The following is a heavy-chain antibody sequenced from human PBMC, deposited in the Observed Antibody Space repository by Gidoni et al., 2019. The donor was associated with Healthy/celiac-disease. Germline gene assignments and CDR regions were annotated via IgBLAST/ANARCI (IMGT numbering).Heavy chain of an antibody. D-gene: IGHD6-19*01. J-gene: IGHJ6*03. CDR2: ISGSGGST. CDR3: AKLGSGWFWAPPYDYYMDV. CDR1: GFTFSSYA. Sequence: EVQLLESGGGLVQPGGSLRLSCAASGFTFSSYAMSWVRQAPGKGLEWFSAISGSGGSTYYADSVKGRFTISRDNSKNTLYLQMNSLRAEDTAVYYCAKLGSGWFWAPPYDYYMDVWGKGTTVTVSS. V-gene: IGHV3-23*01.